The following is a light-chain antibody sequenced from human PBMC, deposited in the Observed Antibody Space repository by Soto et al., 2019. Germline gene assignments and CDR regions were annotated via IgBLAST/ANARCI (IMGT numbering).Light chain of an antibody. J-gene: IGKJ3*01. CDR1: QSVSRN. V-gene: IGKV3-15*01. CDR3: QQYNTWPEA. CDR2: GSS. Sequence: EIVLKQSPATLSVSPGERATLSCRARQSVSRNLAWYQQKPGQAPRLLIYGSSTRASGIRARFSCSGSGTPFTLTSSSRQAEDFAVYYCQQYNTWPEAFGPATKVEIK.